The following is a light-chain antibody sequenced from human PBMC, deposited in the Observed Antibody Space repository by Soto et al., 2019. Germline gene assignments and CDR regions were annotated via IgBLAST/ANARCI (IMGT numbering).Light chain of an antibody. CDR2: EGS. CDR3: CSSRV. CDR1: SSDVGSYKF. J-gene: IGLJ2*01. Sequence: QSALTQPASVSGSLGQSITISCTGTSSDVGSYKFVSWYQQLPGKAPKLMIYEGSQRPSGVSNRFSGSKSGNTASPTISGLQAEDEADYYCCSSRVFGGGTKLTVL. V-gene: IGLV2-23*01.